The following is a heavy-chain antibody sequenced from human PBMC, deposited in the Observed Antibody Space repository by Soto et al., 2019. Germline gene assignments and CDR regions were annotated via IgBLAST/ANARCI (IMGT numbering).Heavy chain of an antibody. J-gene: IGHJ4*02. CDR3: ARDESVEGRLEY. CDR2: MSADNGNT. D-gene: IGHD1-1*01. CDR1: GYTFTRYG. Sequence: QVQLVQSGAEVKKPGASVKVSCKASGYTFTRYGISWVRQAPGQGLEWMGWMSADNGNTYYAQKFQGRVTMTTDTSTSTAYMELRSLRSDDTAVYYCARDESVEGRLEYWGPGTLVTVSS. V-gene: IGHV1-18*01.